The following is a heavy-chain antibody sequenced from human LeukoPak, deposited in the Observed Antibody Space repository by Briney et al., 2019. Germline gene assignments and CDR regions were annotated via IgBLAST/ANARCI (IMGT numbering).Heavy chain of an antibody. CDR3: ARADIATRSTAIDY. D-gene: IGHD6-6*01. V-gene: IGHV4-38-2*02. CDR2: IHYSARI. J-gene: IGHJ4*02. CDR1: GYSISSGYY. Sequence: PSETLSLTCTVSGYSISSGYYWGWIRQPPGKGLEWIGSIHYSARIYYNPSLKSRLTISPDTSKNQVSLKLSSVTAADTAVYYCARADIATRSTAIDYWGQGTLVTVSS.